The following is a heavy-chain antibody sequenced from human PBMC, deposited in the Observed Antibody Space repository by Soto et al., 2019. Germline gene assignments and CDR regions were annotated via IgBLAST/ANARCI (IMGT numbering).Heavy chain of an antibody. CDR1: GFTFSSFW. D-gene: IGHD3-10*01. J-gene: IGHJ4*02. Sequence: EVQLVESGGGLVRPGGSLRLSCAVSGFTFSSFWMHWVGQAPGEGLVWVSRINTDGSSTSYADSVKGRFTISRDNAKNTLYLRMNSLRVEDTAMYYCAKRGVDTFGLSYWGQGTLVTVSS. CDR3: AKRGVDTFGLSY. V-gene: IGHV3-74*01. CDR2: INTDGSST.